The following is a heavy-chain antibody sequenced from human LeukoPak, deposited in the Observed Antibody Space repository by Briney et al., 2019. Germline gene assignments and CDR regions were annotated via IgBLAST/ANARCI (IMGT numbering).Heavy chain of an antibody. J-gene: IGHJ4*02. CDR3: ARDSLHPSSLHYYFDY. CDR2: ISSSSYI. Sequence: GGSLRLSCAASGFTFSSYSMNWVRQAPGKGLQWVSSISSSSYIYYADSVKGRFTISRDNAKNSLYLQMSSLRAEDTAVYYCARDSLHPSSLHYYFDYWGQGTLVTASS. CDR1: GFTFSSYS. D-gene: IGHD6-6*01. V-gene: IGHV3-21*01.